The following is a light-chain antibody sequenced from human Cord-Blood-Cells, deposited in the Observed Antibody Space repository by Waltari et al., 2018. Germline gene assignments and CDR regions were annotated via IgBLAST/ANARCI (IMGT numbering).Light chain of an antibody. CDR3: QQYDNLPYT. J-gene: IGKJ2*01. Sequence: DIQMTQSPSSLSASVGDRVTITCQASQDISNYLNWYQQKPGTAPKLLIYDASNLETGVPSRFSGSGSGTEFTFTISSLQPEDIATYYCQQYDNLPYTVGQGTKLEIK. CDR1: QDISNY. V-gene: IGKV1-33*01. CDR2: DAS.